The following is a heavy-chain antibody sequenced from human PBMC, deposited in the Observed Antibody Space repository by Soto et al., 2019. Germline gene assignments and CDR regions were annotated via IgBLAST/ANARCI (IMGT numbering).Heavy chain of an antibody. J-gene: IGHJ6*03. D-gene: IGHD2-2*01. CDR3: ARDHRCSSTSCLQSYCYYMDV. CDR1: GGTFSSYT. CDR2: IIPILGIA. Sequence: QVQLVQSGAEVKKPGSSVKVSCKASGGTFSSYTISWVRQAPGQGLEWMGRIIPILGIANYAQKLQGRVKNTADKSTSTAYMERSSLRSEDTAVYYCARDHRCSSTSCLQSYCYYMDVWGKGTTVTVSS. V-gene: IGHV1-69*08.